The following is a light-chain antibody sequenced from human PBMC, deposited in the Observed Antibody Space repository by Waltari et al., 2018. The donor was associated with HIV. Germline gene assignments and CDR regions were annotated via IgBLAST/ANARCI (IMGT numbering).Light chain of an antibody. CDR2: DAV. CDR3: QQYNNWPPWT. CDR1: QNISND. J-gene: IGKJ1*01. Sequence: IIMTQSPATLSLSEGERVTVSCRASQNISNDLAWLQQRPGQAPRLVIYDAVTRDPGTPARISGRGSGTEFVLTITSLQSEDVAVYFCQQYNNWPPWTFGQGTKVEMK. V-gene: IGKV3D-15*01.